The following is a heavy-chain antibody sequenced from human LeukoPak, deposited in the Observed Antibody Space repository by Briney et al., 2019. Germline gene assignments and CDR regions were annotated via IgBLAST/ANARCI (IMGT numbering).Heavy chain of an antibody. D-gene: IGHD2-2*01. CDR1: GFTFSSYA. V-gene: IGHV3-23*01. Sequence: PGGSLRLSCAASGFTFSSYAMSWVRQAPGKGLEWVSAISGSGGSTYYADSVKGRFTISRDNSKNTLYLQMNSLRAEDAAVYYCAKGVIPAAFLNWFDPWGQGTLVTVSS. J-gene: IGHJ5*02. CDR2: ISGSGGST. CDR3: AKGVIPAAFLNWFDP.